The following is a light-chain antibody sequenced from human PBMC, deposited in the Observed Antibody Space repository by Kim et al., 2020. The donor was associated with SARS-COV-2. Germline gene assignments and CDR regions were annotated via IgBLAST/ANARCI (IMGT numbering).Light chain of an antibody. CDR1: KLGDKF. CDR2: QDR. CDR3: QAWDRSTGV. J-gene: IGLJ3*02. V-gene: IGLV3-1*01. Sequence: SYELTQPPSVSVSPGQTASITCSGDKLGDKFVCWYQQKPGQSPVVVIYQDRKRPSGIPERFSGSNSGNTATLTISGTQAMDEADYYCQAWDRSTGVFGGGTQLTVL.